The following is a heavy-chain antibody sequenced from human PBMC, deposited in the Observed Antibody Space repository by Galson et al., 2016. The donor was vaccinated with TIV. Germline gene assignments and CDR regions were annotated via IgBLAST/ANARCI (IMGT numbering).Heavy chain of an antibody. V-gene: IGHV1-8*01. D-gene: IGHD2-2*01. J-gene: IGHJ4*02. CDR1: GHTFTSYD. Sequence: SVKVSCKASGHTFTSYDMNWVRQAPGQGHEWMGWMNPNSGNTGYTQKFQGRVTMTRDTAVSTAYMELTNLRSEDTAVYFCAQLVRKCGMTRCYGDHVDYWGQGTLVTVSS. CDR2: MNPNSGNT. CDR3: AQLVRKCGMTRCYGDHVDY.